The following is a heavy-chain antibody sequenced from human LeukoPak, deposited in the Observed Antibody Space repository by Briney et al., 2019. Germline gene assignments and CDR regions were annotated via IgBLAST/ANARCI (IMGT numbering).Heavy chain of an antibody. V-gene: IGHV4-61*02. CDR2: IYTSGST. J-gene: IGHJ4*02. CDR1: GGSISSGSYY. D-gene: IGHD6-13*01. Sequence: PSQTLSLTCTVSGGSISSGSYYWSWIRHPAGKGLEWIGRIYTSGSTNYNPSLKSRVTISVDTSKNQFSLKLSSVTAADTAVYYCAREVDSSSWYEINLGYYFDYWGQGTLVTVSS. CDR3: AREVDSSSWYEINLGYYFDY.